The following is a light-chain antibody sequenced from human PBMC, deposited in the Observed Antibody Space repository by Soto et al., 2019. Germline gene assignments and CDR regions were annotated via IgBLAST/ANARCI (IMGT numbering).Light chain of an antibody. CDR2: TTS. CDR3: HQYGSSPYT. J-gene: IGKJ2*01. V-gene: IGKV3-20*01. Sequence: EIVLTQSPDTLSLSPGERATLSCTASQTVTSSCLAWYQRKPGQAPRLLIHTTSTRATDIPDRFSGSGSGTDFTLTISRLQPEDFAVYYCHQYGSSPYTFGQGTKLEIK. CDR1: QTVTSSC.